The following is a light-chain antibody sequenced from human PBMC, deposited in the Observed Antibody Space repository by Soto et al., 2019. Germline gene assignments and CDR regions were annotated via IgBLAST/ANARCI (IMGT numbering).Light chain of an antibody. CDR2: GAS. V-gene: IGKV3-15*01. J-gene: IGKJ1*01. CDR1: QSVSSY. Sequence: DIVMTQSPATLSVSPGETATLSCRASQSVSSYLAWYQQKPGQAPRLLISGASTRATGFPVRFSGSGSGTEFTLTISSLQSEDFAIYYCQQYSSWPRTFGQGTRVEIK. CDR3: QQYSSWPRT.